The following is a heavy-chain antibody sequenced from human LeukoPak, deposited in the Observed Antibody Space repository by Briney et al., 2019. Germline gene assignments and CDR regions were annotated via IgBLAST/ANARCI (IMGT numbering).Heavy chain of an antibody. CDR3: ARHGTMSSESYFDY. J-gene: IGHJ4*02. D-gene: IGHD1-14*01. V-gene: IGHV4-59*08. CDR2: IHNSGRT. Sequence: SETLSLTCSVSGGSVSSYYWSWLPQSPGKGLECIGYIHNSGRTNYNPSLKSRLTGFVDTSKNQVSLRVSAVTAADTAVYYCARHGTMSSESYFDYWGQGALVTVSS. CDR1: GGSVSSYY.